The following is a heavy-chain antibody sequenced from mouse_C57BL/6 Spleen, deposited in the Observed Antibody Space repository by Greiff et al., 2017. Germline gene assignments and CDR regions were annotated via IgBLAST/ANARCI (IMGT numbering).Heavy chain of an antibody. V-gene: IGHV1-80*01. CDR2: IYPGDGDT. Sequence: QVQLKESGAELVKPGASVKISCKASGYAFSSYWMNWVKQRPGTGLEWIGQIYPGDGDTNYNGQFKGKATLTADKSSSTAYVQLSSLTSEDSAVYFCVDSNYVGYFDVWGTGTTVTVSS. CDR1: GYAFSSYW. CDR3: VDSNYVGYFDV. D-gene: IGHD2-5*01. J-gene: IGHJ1*03.